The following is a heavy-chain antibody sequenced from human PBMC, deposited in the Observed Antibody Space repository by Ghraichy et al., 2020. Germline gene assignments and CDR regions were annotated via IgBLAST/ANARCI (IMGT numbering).Heavy chain of an antibody. CDR1: GFIFSNSG. CDR3: GKDSSNWGLDH. J-gene: IGHJ4*02. D-gene: IGHD7-27*01. CDR2: IRYDGSNE. Sequence: LSLTCAASGFIFSNSGMHWVRQAPGQGLEWVAFIRYDGSNEYYADSVKGRFTISKDNSKNTLYLNLNSLRAEDTAVYHCGKDSSNWGLDHWGQGTLVAVSS. V-gene: IGHV3-30*02.